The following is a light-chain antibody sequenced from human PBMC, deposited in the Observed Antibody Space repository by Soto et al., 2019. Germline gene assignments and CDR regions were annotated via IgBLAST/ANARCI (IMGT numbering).Light chain of an antibody. CDR2: GAS. J-gene: IGKJ2*01. Sequence: EIVMTQSPATLSVSPGERATLSCRASQSVSSNLAWYQQKPGQAPRLLIYGASTRATGIPARFSGSGSGTEFTLHISSLQSEDFAVYYCQQYNNWPPRYTFGQGTKLEIK. CDR1: QSVSSN. V-gene: IGKV3-15*01. CDR3: QQYNNWPPRYT.